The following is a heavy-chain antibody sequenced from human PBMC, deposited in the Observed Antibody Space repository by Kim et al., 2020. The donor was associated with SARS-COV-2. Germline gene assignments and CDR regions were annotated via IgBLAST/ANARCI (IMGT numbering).Heavy chain of an antibody. D-gene: IGHD3-10*01. CDR3: ARDNRATGRVYYFDY. CDR2: ISSSSSTI. V-gene: IGHV3-48*02. CDR1: GFTFSSYS. Sequence: GGSLRLSCAASGFTFSSYSMNWVRQAPGKGLEWVSYISSSSSTIYYADSVKGRFTISRDNAKNSLYLQMNSLRDEDTAVYYCARDNRATGRVYYFDYWGQGTLVTVSS. J-gene: IGHJ4*02.